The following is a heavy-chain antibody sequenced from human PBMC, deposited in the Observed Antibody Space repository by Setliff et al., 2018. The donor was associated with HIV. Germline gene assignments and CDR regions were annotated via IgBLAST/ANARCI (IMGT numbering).Heavy chain of an antibody. CDR2: ISSRSKTI. V-gene: IGHV3-48*01. J-gene: IGHJ6*03. CDR3: AREWAARYTDNWYEGGQDHYYYYMDV. D-gene: IGHD1-1*01. CDR1: GFSSNNYW. Sequence: GGSLRLSCTDSGFSSNNYWMSWVRQAPGKGLEWISYISSRSKTIYYADSVKGRLTISRHNAKNSLYLQMNSLRAEDTAGYYCAREWAARYTDNWYEGGQDHYYYYMDVWGRGTTVTVSS.